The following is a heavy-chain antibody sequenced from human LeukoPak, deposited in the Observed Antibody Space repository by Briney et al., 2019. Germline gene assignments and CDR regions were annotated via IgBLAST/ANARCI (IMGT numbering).Heavy chain of an antibody. CDR2: IRGSGGGT. J-gene: IGHJ4*02. Sequence: GESLRLSCAASGFTFSNYGMSWVRQAPGKGLEWVSVIRGSGGGTYYADSVKGRFTISRDDSKNTVYLQMNSLRAEDTAVYYCVKARMPHCGTDCLESWGQGTLVTVSS. D-gene: IGHD2-21*02. V-gene: IGHV3-23*01. CDR1: GFTFSNYG. CDR3: VKARMPHCGTDCLES.